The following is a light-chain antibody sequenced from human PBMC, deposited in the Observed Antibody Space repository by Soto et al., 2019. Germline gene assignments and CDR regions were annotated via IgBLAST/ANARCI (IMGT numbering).Light chain of an antibody. CDR2: GAS. CDR3: QQYGSSLFT. J-gene: IGKJ3*01. Sequence: EIVLTQSPGTLSLSPGERATLSCRASQSVSSNYLAWYQQKPGQAPRLLIYGASSRATGVPDRFSGSGSGTDFTLTISRLEPEDFPVYFCQQYGSSLFTFGPGTKVDIK. CDR1: QSVSSNY. V-gene: IGKV3-20*01.